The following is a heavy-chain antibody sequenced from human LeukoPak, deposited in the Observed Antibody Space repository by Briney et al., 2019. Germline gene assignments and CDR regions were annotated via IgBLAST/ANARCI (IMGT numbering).Heavy chain of an antibody. D-gene: IGHD6-13*01. CDR3: AKDKSIAAAGTGDY. J-gene: IGHJ4*02. CDR1: GFTFSSYA. V-gene: IGHV3-23*01. Sequence: GGSLRLSCAASGFTFSSYAMSWVRQAPGKGLEWVSAISGSGGSTYYADSVKGRFTIFRDNSKNTLYLQMNSLRAEDTAVYYCAKDKSIAAAGTGDYWGQGTLVTVSS. CDR2: ISGSGGST.